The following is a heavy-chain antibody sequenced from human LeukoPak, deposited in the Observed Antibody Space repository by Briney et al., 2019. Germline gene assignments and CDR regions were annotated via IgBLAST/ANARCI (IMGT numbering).Heavy chain of an antibody. V-gene: IGHV3-53*01. Sequence: PGGSLRLSCAASGFTVSSNNMNWVRQAPGKGLEWVSVIYSGGSTYYADSAKGRFTISRDNSKNTLYLQMNSLRAEDTAVYFCAREGGYNSPIDYWGQGTLVTVSS. J-gene: IGHJ4*02. CDR3: AREGGYNSPIDY. CDR2: IYSGGST. CDR1: GFTVSSNN. D-gene: IGHD5-12*01.